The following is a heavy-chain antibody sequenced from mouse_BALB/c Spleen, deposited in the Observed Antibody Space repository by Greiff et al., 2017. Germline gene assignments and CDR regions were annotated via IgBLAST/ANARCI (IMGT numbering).Heavy chain of an antibody. V-gene: IGHV2-9*02. J-gene: IGHJ3*01. D-gene: IGHD2-1*01. CDR2: IWAGGST. CDR3: AKVYGNYVGFAY. Sequence: VQGVESGPGLVAPSQSLSITCTVSGFSLTSYGVHWVRQPPGKGLEWLGVIWAGGSTNYNSALMSRLSISKDNSKSQVFLKMNSLQTDDTAMYYCAKVYGNYVGFAYWGQGTLVTVSA. CDR1: GFSLTSYG.